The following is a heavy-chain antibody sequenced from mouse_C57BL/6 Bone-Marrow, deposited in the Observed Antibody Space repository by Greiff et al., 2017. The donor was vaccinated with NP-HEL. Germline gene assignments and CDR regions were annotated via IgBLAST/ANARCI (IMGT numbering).Heavy chain of an antibody. J-gene: IGHJ3*01. CDR3: AGDMGYYGRMFAY. D-gene: IGHD1-1*01. CDR2: ITHSGET. CDR1: GFPITSGYY. Sequence: VKLQESGPGLVKPSQSLFLTCSITGFPITSGYYWIWIRQSPGKPLEWMGYITHSGETFYNPSLQSPISITRETSKNQFFLQLNSVTTEDTAMYYCAGDMGYYGRMFAYWGQGTLVTVSA. V-gene: IGHV12-3*01.